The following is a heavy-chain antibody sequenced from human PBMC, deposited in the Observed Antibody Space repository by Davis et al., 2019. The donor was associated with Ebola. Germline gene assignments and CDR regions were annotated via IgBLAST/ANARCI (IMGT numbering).Heavy chain of an antibody. CDR3: ARDFSDGYSIFDS. CDR1: GFSFNAYN. D-gene: IGHD5-24*01. V-gene: IGHV3-21*01. J-gene: IGHJ4*02. Sequence: GGSLRLSCAASGFSFNAYNMNWVRQAPGKGLEWVSSISGSNDYIYYADSVKGRFTISRDNFKNSMFLQMNSLRAEDTAVYYCARDFSDGYSIFDSWGLGTLVTVSS. CDR2: ISGSNDYI.